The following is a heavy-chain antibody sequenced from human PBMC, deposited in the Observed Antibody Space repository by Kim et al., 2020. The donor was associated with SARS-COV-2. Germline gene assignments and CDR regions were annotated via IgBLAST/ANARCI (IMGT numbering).Heavy chain of an antibody. CDR3: AKDWGTDILTGYYPDY. D-gene: IGHD3-9*01. CDR1: GFTFSSYG. CDR2: ISYDGSNK. Sequence: GGSLRLSCAAYGFTFSSYGMHWVRQAPGKGLEWVAVISYDGSNKYYADSVKGRFTISRDNSKNTLYLQMNSLRAEDTAVYYCAKDWGTDILTGYYPDYWGQGTLVTVSS. V-gene: IGHV3-30*18. J-gene: IGHJ4*02.